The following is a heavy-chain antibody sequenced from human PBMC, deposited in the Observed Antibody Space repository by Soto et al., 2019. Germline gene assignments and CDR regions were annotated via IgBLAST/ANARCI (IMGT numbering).Heavy chain of an antibody. V-gene: IGHV3-23*01. CDR1: GFTFSSYA. CDR2: ISGSGGST. Sequence: EVQLLESGGGLVQPGGSLRLSCAASGFTFSSYAMSWVRQAPGKGLEWVSAISGSGGSTYYADSVKGRFTISRDNSKNTPYLQMNSLRAEDTAVYYCAKAPDTAMANWDWFDPWGQGTLVTVSS. J-gene: IGHJ5*02. CDR3: AKAPDTAMANWDWFDP. D-gene: IGHD5-18*01.